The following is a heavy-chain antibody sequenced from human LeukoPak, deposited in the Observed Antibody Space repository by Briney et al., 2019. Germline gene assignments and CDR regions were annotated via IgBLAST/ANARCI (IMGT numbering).Heavy chain of an antibody. Sequence: GGSLRLSCAASGFTFSNYAMSWVRQAPGKGPEWVASIATTDTYYRDSVKGRFTISRDNSKNTLYLQMISLRGDDTAVYYCARFYGGFANHWHFDLWGRGTLVTVSS. D-gene: IGHD4-23*01. CDR2: IATTDT. V-gene: IGHV3-23*05. CDR3: ARFYGGFANHWHFDL. CDR1: GFTFSNYA. J-gene: IGHJ2*01.